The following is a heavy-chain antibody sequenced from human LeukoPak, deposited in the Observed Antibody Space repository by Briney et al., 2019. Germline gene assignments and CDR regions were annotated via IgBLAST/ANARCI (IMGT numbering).Heavy chain of an antibody. J-gene: IGHJ5*02. Sequence: ASVKVSCKASGYTFTGYYMHWARQAPGQGLEWMGWINPNSGGTNYAQKFQGRVTMTRDTSISTAYMELSRLRSDDTAVYYCARDLLSVEITFGGVIASNWFDPWGQGTLVTVSS. D-gene: IGHD3-16*02. CDR2: INPNSGGT. CDR1: GYTFTGYY. CDR3: ARDLLSVEITFGGVIASNWFDP. V-gene: IGHV1-2*02.